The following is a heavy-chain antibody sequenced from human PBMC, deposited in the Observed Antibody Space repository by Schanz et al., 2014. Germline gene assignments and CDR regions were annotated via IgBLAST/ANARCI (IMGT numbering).Heavy chain of an antibody. J-gene: IGHJ5*02. CDR1: GGSISSSNW. Sequence: QVQLQESGPGLVKPSGTLSLTCAVSGGSISSSNWWSWVRQPPGKGLEWIGEIYHSGRTNYNPSLKSRVTISVDKSNNEFSLKLSSVTAADTAVYYCARQPGRITVSGVVSNWFDPWGQGTLXTVSS. CDR3: ARQPGRITVSGVVSNWFDP. D-gene: IGHD3-3*01. CDR2: IYHSGRT. V-gene: IGHV4-4*02.